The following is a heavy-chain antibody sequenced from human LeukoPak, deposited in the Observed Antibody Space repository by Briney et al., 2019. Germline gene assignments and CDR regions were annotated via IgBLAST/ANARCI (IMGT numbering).Heavy chain of an antibody. V-gene: IGHV1-3*01. CDR1: GYTFTDYT. CDR3: ANPRYDSSGYYYVD. J-gene: IGHJ4*02. Sequence: ASVKVSCKASGYTFTDYTMHWLRQAPGQRLDWMGWINGGSGNTKYSPEFQGRVTITRDTSASAAYMELSSLRSEDTAVYYCANPRYDSSGYYYVDWGQGTLVTVSS. CDR2: INGGSGNT. D-gene: IGHD3-22*01.